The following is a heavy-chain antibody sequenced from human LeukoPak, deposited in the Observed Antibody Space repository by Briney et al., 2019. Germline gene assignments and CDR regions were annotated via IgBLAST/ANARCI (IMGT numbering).Heavy chain of an antibody. CDR3: ARVLRYFDWGPDY. Sequence: SETPSLTCAVYGGSFSGYYWSWLRQPPGKGLEWIGEINHSGSTNYNPSLKSRVTISVDTSKNQFSLKLSSVTAADTAVYYCARVLRYFDWGPDYWGQGTLVTVSS. CDR1: GGSFSGYY. CDR2: INHSGST. D-gene: IGHD3-9*01. V-gene: IGHV4-34*01. J-gene: IGHJ4*02.